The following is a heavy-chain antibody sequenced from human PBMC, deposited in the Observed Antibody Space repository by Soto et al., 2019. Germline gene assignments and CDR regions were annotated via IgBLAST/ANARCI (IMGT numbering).Heavy chain of an antibody. CDR2: VNNDGTDT. D-gene: IGHD6-13*01. Sequence: EVQLVESGGGLVQPGGSLRLSCAASGFTFSNYWMYWVRQAPGKGLVWVSRVNNDGTDTTHADSVKGRFTISRDNAENTLYLQMNSLSAEDTAVYYCARGGLQHDLDVWGQGSTVTVSS. V-gene: IGHV3-74*03. CDR3: ARGGLQHDLDV. CDR1: GFTFSNYW. J-gene: IGHJ6*02.